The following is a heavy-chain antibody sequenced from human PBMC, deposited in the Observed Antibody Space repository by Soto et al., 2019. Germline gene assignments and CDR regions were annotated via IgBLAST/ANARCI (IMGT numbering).Heavy chain of an antibody. D-gene: IGHD3-10*01. J-gene: IGHJ4*02. V-gene: IGHV4-4*07. CDR2: VYSSGTT. Sequence: SETLSLTCIVSGGSINSYWWSWIRQPAGKGLEWIGRVYSSGTTDYNPSLNSRATLSVETSKNQFSLKLSSVTAADTAVYYCARDIGSYAYGEGYWGQGIQVTVSS. CDR1: GGSINSYW. CDR3: ARDIGSYAYGEGY.